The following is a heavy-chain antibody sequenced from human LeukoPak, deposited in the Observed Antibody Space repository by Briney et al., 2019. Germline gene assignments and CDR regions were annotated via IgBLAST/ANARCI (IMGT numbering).Heavy chain of an antibody. Sequence: GRSLRLSCAASGFTFSSNYMSWVRQAPGKGLEWVSVIYSGGSTYYADSVKGRFTISRDNSKNTLYLQMNSLRAEDTAVYYCARFLRSWYYFDYWGQGTLVTVSS. D-gene: IGHD6-13*01. CDR1: GFTFSSNY. CDR2: IYSGGST. J-gene: IGHJ4*02. V-gene: IGHV3-66*02. CDR3: ARFLRSWYYFDY.